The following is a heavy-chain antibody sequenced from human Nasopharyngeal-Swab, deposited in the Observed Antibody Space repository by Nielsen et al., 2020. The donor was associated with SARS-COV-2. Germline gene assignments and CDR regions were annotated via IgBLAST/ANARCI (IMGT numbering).Heavy chain of an antibody. CDR3: ATGLSVRGVIGAYYYYYGMDV. CDR1: GYTLTELS. Sequence: ASVKVSCKVSGYTLTELSMHWVRQAPGKGLEWMGGFDPEDGATIYAQKFQGRVTMTEDTSTDTAYMELSSLRSEDTAVYYCATGLSVRGVIGAYYYYYGMDVWGQGTTVTVSS. J-gene: IGHJ6*02. D-gene: IGHD3-10*01. V-gene: IGHV1-24*01. CDR2: FDPEDGAT.